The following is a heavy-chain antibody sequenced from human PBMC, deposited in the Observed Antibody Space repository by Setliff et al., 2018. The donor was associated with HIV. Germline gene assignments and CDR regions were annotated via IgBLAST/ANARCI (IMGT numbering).Heavy chain of an antibody. CDR3: ARSGYTSGFYWVFGAFGV. J-gene: IGHJ3*01. CDR2: IYYSGNT. V-gene: IGHV4-59*11. Sequence: SETLSLTCTVSGASISSHYWAWIRQSPGRGLEWIGYIYYSGNTNYSPALKSRVTISVHTSKNPFSLRLRSVTAADTAVYYCARSGYTSGFYWVFGAFGVWGQGKMVTVSS. D-gene: IGHD3-22*01. CDR1: GASISSHY.